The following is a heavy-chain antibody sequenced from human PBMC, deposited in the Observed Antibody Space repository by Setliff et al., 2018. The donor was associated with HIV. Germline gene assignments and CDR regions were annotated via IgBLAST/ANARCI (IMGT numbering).Heavy chain of an antibody. CDR1: GGSISSYY. D-gene: IGHD4-17*01. CDR2: IYHSGTS. CDR3: ARGNDNGQRGGNYYFMDV. V-gene: IGHV4-59*12. J-gene: IGHJ6*03. Sequence: TSETQSLTCTVSGGSISSYYWSWIRQPPGKGLEWMGYIYHSGTSNYNPSLKSRVTISVDTSKNQFSLKLSSVTAADTAVYYCARGNDNGQRGGNYYFMDVWGQGTVVTVSS.